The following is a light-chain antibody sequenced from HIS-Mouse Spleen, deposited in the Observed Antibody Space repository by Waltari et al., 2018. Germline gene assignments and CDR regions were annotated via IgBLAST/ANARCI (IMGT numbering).Light chain of an antibody. V-gene: IGLV2-14*03. CDR2: DVS. CDR3: SSYTSSSFNVV. CDR1: SSAVGGYNY. Sequence: QSALTQPASVSGSPGQSITISCTGTSSAVGGYNYVSRYQQHPGKAPKLMIYDVSNRPSGVSNRFSGSKSGNTASLTISGLQAEDEADYYCSSYTSSSFNVVFGGGTKLTVL. J-gene: IGLJ2*01.